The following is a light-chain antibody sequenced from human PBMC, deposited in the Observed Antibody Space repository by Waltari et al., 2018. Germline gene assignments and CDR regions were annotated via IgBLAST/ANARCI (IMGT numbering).Light chain of an antibody. Sequence: DIQMTQSPSSLSTSVGDRVTITSRASQSISSYLNWYQQKPGKAPDPLIYAASTLQSGVPSRFSGSGSGTDFTLTISSLQPEDFSTYYCQQSYTSPHTFGQGTKLEIK. CDR1: QSISSY. CDR2: AAS. CDR3: QQSYTSPHT. V-gene: IGKV1-39*01. J-gene: IGKJ2*01.